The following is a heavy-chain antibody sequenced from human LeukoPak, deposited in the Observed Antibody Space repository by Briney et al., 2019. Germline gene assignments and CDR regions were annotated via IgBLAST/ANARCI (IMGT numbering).Heavy chain of an antibody. CDR3: ARDGRTTSDAFDI. D-gene: IGHD1-1*01. V-gene: IGHV1-18*01. J-gene: IGHJ3*02. CDR1: GYTFSRYG. CDR2: ISAYNGNT. Sequence: GASVKVSCKASGYTFSRYGISWVRQAPGQGLEWMRWISAYNGNTNYAQKLQGRVTMTTDTSTSTAYMELRSLRSDDTAVYYCARDGRTTSDAFDIWGQGTMVTVSS.